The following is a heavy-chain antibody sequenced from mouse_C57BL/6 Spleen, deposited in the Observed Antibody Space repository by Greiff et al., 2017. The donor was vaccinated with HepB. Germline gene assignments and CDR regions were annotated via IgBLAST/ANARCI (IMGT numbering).Heavy chain of an antibody. CDR1: GYTFTDYY. CDR3: ARKEKTAQAKGAMDD. CDR2: INPYNGGT. V-gene: IGHV1-19*01. D-gene: IGHD3-2*02. Sequence: VQLKESGPVLVKPGASVKMSCKASGYTFTDYYMNWVKQSHGKSLEWIGVINPYNGGTSYNQKFKGKATLTVDKSSSTAYMELNSLTSEDSAVYYCARKEKTAQAKGAMDDWGQGTSVTVSS. J-gene: IGHJ4*01.